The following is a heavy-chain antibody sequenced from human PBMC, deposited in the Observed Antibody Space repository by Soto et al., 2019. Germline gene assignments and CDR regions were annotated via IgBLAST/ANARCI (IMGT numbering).Heavy chain of an antibody. CDR2: ISGSGGST. CDR1: GFTFSNYA. D-gene: IGHD1-26*01. CDR3: AKVPVGATGRFDY. J-gene: IGHJ4*02. Sequence: GGSLRLSCAGSGFTFSNYAMSCVRQAPGKGLAWVSAISGSGGSTYYADSVKGRFTISRDNSKNTLYLQMNSLRAEDTALYYCAKVPVGATGRFDYWGQGTLVTVSS. V-gene: IGHV3-23*01.